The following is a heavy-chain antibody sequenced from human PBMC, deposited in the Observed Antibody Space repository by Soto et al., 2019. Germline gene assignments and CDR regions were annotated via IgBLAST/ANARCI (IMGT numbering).Heavy chain of an antibody. D-gene: IGHD2-2*01. CDR3: ARDEGYCSSTSCYGGNWFDP. J-gene: IGHJ5*02. V-gene: IGHV4-34*01. CDR2: IYHSGST. CDR1: GGSFSGYY. Sequence: PSETLSLTCAVHGGSFSGYYWDWVRQPPGKGLEWIGEIYHSGSTNYNPSLKSRVTISVDKSKNQFSLKLSSVTAADTAVYYCARDEGYCSSTSCYGGNWFDPWGQGTLVTVSS.